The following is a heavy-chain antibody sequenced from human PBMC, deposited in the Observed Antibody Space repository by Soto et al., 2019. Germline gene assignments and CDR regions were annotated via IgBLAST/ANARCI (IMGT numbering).Heavy chain of an antibody. CDR2: INTSGGST. Sequence: ASVKVSCNESGYTFTSYCMHCVRQAPGQGHEWMGIINTSGGSTSYAQTFQGRVTMTRDTSTSTVYMELSSLRSEDTAVYYCAREGRSSDSSGWYYFDYWGQGTLVTVSS. J-gene: IGHJ4*02. CDR3: AREGRSSDSSGWYYFDY. CDR1: GYTFTSYC. V-gene: IGHV1-46*01. D-gene: IGHD6-19*01.